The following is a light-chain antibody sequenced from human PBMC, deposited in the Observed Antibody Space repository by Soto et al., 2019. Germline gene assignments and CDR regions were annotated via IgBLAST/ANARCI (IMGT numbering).Light chain of an antibody. CDR1: SSNIGTGYD. J-gene: IGLJ1*01. V-gene: IGLV1-40*01. Sequence: QSVLTQPPSVSGAPGQRVTISCTGSSSNIGTGYDVHWYQQLPGTAPKLLIYGNTNRPSGVPDRFSGSKSGTSASLAITGLQAEDEADYYCCSYAGNHGYVFGSGTKLTVL. CDR2: GNT. CDR3: CSYAGNHGYV.